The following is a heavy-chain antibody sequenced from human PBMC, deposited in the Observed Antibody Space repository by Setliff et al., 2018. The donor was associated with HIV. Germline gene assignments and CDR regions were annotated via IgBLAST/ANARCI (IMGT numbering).Heavy chain of an antibody. D-gene: IGHD4-17*01. CDR2: IYPNTGGT. Sequence: ASVKVSCKTSGFTFTDYYIHWVRQAPGQGLEWMGWIYPNTGGTNYAQKFQGRVTMTRDTSISTAYMELSRLRSDDTAVYYCARSTTADWGQGTMVTVSS. CDR3: ARSTTAD. CDR1: GFTFTDYY. V-gene: IGHV1-2*02. J-gene: IGHJ4*02.